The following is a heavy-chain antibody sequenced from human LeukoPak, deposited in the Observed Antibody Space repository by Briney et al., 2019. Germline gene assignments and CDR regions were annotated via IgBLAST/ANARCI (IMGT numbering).Heavy chain of an antibody. CDR1: GFTFDDYA. Sequence: GRSLRLSCAASGFTFDDYAMHWVRQAPGKGLEWVSGISWNSGSIGYADSVKGRFTISRGNAKNSLYLQMNSLRAEDTALYYCAKDMTRNYYGSGSYYYWGQGTLVTVSS. CDR3: AKDMTRNYYGSGSYYY. CDR2: ISWNSGSI. V-gene: IGHV3-9*01. J-gene: IGHJ4*02. D-gene: IGHD3-10*01.